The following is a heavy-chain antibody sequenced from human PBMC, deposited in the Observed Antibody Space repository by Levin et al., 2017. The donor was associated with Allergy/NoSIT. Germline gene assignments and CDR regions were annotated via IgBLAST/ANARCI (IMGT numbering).Heavy chain of an antibody. CDR2: IYHSGST. D-gene: IGHD4-17*01. J-gene: IGHJ5*02. CDR3: ARGARTVTPPGGRFDP. CDR1: GGSISSGGYS. Sequence: SETLSLTCAVSGGSISSGGYSWSWIRQPPGKGLEWIGYIYHSGSTYYNPSLKSRVTISVDRSKYQFSLKLSSVTAADTAVYYCARGARTVTPPGGRFDPWGQGTLVTVSS. V-gene: IGHV4-30-2*01.